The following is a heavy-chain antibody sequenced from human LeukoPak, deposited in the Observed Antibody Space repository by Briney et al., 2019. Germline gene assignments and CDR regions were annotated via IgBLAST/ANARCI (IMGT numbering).Heavy chain of an antibody. V-gene: IGHV4-4*07. J-gene: IGHJ5*02. CDR3: AGDVEMATITWFDP. CDR2: IYTSGST. Sequence: PSETLSLTCTVSGGSISSYYWSWIRQPAGKGLEWIGRIYTSGSTNYNPSLKSRVTMSVDTSKNQFSLKLSSVTAADTAVYYCAGDVEMATITWFDPWGQGTLVTVSS. D-gene: IGHD5-24*01. CDR1: GGSISSYY.